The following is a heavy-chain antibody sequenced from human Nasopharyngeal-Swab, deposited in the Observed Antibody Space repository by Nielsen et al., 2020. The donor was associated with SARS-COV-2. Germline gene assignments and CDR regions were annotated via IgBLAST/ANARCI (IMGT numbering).Heavy chain of an antibody. V-gene: IGHV4-39*01. CDR3: ATFDHYDSS. CDR1: GGSISSSSYY. CDR2: IYYSGST. D-gene: IGHD3-22*01. Sequence: SETLSLTCTVSGGSISSSSYYWGWIRQPPGKGLEWIGSIYYSGSTYYNPSLKSRVTISVDTSKNQFSLKLSSVTAADTAVYYCATFDHYDSSWGQGTLVTVSS. J-gene: IGHJ4*02.